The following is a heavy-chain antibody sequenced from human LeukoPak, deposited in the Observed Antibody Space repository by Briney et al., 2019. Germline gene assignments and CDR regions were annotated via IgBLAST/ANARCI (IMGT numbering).Heavy chain of an antibody. Sequence: GGSLRFSGAASGFTFSGYAMSWFRKAPGKGLDWFSVISGSGGSTYYADSVKGRFTISRDNSKNTLYLQMNSLRAEDTAVYYCAKSVKRVYPDAFDIWGQGTMVTVSS. CDR1: GFTFSGYA. J-gene: IGHJ3*02. CDR3: AKSVKRVYPDAFDI. CDR2: ISGSGGST. V-gene: IGHV3-23*01. D-gene: IGHD2-2*02.